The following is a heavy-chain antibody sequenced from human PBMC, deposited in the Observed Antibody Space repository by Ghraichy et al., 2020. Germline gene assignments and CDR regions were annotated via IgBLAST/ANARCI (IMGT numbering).Heavy chain of an antibody. CDR3: ARVASRGYSGYGPYFDY. CDR1: GGSISSGGYY. J-gene: IGHJ4*02. D-gene: IGHD5-12*01. Sequence: SETLSLTCTVSGGSISSGGYYWSWIRQHPGKGLEWIGYIYYSGSTYYNPSLKSRVTISVDTSKNQFSLKLSSVTAADTAVYYCARVASRGYSGYGPYFDYWGQGTLVTVSS. CDR2: IYYSGST. V-gene: IGHV4-31*03.